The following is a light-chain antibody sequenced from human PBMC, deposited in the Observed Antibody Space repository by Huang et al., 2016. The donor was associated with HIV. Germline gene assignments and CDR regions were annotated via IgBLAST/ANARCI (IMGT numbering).Light chain of an antibody. V-gene: IGKV1-39*01. CDR1: QNINNY. Sequence: DIQITQSLSSLSASVGDRVTIPCRAIQNINNYLNWYQQKPGKDPKLLMYAASSVQNGVPSRFSGSGSGTDFTLTINSLQPEDFATYYCQQGHGSPLTFGQGTKVEIK. CDR2: AAS. J-gene: IGKJ1*01. CDR3: QQGHGSPLT.